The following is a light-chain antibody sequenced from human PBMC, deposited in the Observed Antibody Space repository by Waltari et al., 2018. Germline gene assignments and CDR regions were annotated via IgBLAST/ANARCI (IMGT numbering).Light chain of an antibody. V-gene: IGKV1-39*01. CDR2: AAS. CDR1: QSINNY. CDR3: QQSNTTPRT. J-gene: IGKJ4*02. Sequence: DIQMTQSPSSLSASVGDRVTITCRASQSINNYLNWFQQKPGKAPKVLIYAASTLQSGVPSMFSGSGSGTDFTLTISSLQPEDVATYYCQQSNTTPRTFGEGTKVEFK.